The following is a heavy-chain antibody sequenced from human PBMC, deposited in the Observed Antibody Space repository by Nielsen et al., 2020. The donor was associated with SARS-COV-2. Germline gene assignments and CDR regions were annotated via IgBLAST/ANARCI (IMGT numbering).Heavy chain of an antibody. D-gene: IGHD4-23*01. V-gene: IGHV3-30*18. CDR2: ISYDGSNK. Sequence: GGSLRLFCAASGFTFSSYGMHWVRQAPGKGLEWVAVISYDGSNKYYADSVKGRFTISRDNSKNTLYLQMNSLRAEDTAVYYCAKDGSGNSPFDYWGQGTLVTVSS. J-gene: IGHJ4*02. CDR3: AKDGSGNSPFDY. CDR1: GFTFSSYG.